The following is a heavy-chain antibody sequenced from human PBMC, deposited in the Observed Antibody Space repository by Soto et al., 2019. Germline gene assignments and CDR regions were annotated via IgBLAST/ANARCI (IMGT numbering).Heavy chain of an antibody. CDR1: GGSISSSSYY. V-gene: IGHV4-39*01. Sequence: SETLSLTCTVSGGSISSSSYYWGWIRQPPGKGLEWIGSIYYSGSTYYNPSLKSRVTISVDTSKNQFSLNLSSVTAADTAVYYCARQEFVRYSGYDLNWFDPWGQGTLVTVSS. CDR2: IYYSGST. D-gene: IGHD5-12*01. J-gene: IGHJ5*02. CDR3: ARQEFVRYSGYDLNWFDP.